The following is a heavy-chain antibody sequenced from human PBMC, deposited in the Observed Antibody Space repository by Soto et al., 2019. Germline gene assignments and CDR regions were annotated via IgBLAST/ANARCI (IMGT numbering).Heavy chain of an antibody. Sequence: SETLSLTCTVSGGSISSSSYYWGWIRQPPGKGLEWTGSIYYSGSTYYNPSLKSRVTISVDTSKNQFSLKLSSVTAADTAVYYCASGVGQQDYWGQGTLVTDS. CDR1: GGSISSSSYY. J-gene: IGHJ4*02. CDR2: IYYSGST. V-gene: IGHV4-39*01. D-gene: IGHD6-13*01. CDR3: ASGVGQQDY.